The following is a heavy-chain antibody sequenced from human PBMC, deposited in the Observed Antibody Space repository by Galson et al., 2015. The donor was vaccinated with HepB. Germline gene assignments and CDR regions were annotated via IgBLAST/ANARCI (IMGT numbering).Heavy chain of an antibody. D-gene: IGHD3-16*01. J-gene: IGHJ4*02. Sequence: SLRLSCAASGYTFSSHGMHWVRQAPGKGLEWVAVIWYDGRQEYYADSVKGRFTISRDNTKNILYLQMNSPRAEDTAVYYCARYWGDLAALDYWGQGTRVTVSP. V-gene: IGHV3-33*01. CDR1: GYTFSSHG. CDR3: ARYWGDLAALDY. CDR2: IWYDGRQE.